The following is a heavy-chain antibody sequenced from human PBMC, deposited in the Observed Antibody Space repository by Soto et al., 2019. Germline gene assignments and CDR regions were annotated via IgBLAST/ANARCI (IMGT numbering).Heavy chain of an antibody. J-gene: IGHJ3*02. Sequence: ASVKVSCKASGYTFTSYGISWVRQAPGQGLEWMGWISAYNGNTNYAQKLQGRVTMTTDTSTSTAYMELRSLRSDDTAVYYCARESSPCSGGSCPDAFEIWGEGTMVTVSS. CDR1: GYTFTSYG. CDR2: ISAYNGNT. V-gene: IGHV1-18*01. D-gene: IGHD2-15*01. CDR3: ARESSPCSGGSCPDAFEI.